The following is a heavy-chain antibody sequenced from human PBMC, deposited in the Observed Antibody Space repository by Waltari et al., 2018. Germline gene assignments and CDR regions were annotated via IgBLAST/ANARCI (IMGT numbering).Heavy chain of an antibody. CDR3: ARTPSGNPIFGVLYDS. J-gene: IGHJ4*02. CDR2: ISSISSYI. D-gene: IGHD3-3*01. V-gene: IGHV3-21*01. CDR1: AFAFSVYN. Sequence: EVQLVESGGGLVKSGGSLRLSCAASAFAFSVYNLTWVRQAPGKGLEWVSSISSISSYIYYADSVKGRFTISRDNAKNSLYLQMNSLRAEDTAVYYCARTPSGNPIFGVLYDSWGQGTLVTVSS.